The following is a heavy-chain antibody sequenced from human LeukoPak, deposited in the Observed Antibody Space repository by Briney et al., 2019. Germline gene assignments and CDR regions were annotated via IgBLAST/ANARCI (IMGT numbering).Heavy chain of an antibody. CDR3: ARHDGSDYGGSHDAFDI. V-gene: IGHV4-61*01. Sequence: SETLSLTCTVSGGSISSGSYYWSWIRQPPGKGLEWIGYIYYSGSTNYNPSLKSRVTISVDTSKNQFSLKLSSVTAADTAVYYCARHDGSDYGGSHDAFDIWGQGTMVTVSS. J-gene: IGHJ3*02. CDR2: IYYSGST. CDR1: GGSISSGSYY. D-gene: IGHD3-16*01.